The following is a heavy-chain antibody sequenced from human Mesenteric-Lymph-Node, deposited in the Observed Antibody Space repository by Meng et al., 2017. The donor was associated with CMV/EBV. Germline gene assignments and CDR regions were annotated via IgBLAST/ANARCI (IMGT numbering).Heavy chain of an antibody. CDR2: IRNRADSYTT. D-gene: IGHD1-26*01. V-gene: IGHV3-72*01. CDR1: GFDFSDHY. Sequence: GGSLRLSCTASGFDFSDHYMNWVRQAPEKGLEWVGRIRNRADSYTTEYAASVEGRFVMSRDDSRNSLFLQMHSLKIEDTAVYFCVRTPPRDIGTYHFDYWGQGSLVTVSS. J-gene: IGHJ4*02. CDR3: VRTPPRDIGTYHFDY.